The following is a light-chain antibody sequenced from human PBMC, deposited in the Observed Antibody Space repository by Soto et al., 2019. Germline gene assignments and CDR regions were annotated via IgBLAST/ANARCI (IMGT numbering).Light chain of an antibody. CDR1: QSVSNNY. V-gene: IGKV3-20*01. CDR2: GAS. J-gene: IGKJ1*01. CDR3: QQYGSSGT. Sequence: ILLTQSPGTLSLSQGERATLSCRASQSVSNNYLAWYQQKPGQAPRLLIYGASNSATGIPDRFSGSGSGTDFTLTISRLEPEDFAVYYCQQYGSSGTFGQGTKVDIK.